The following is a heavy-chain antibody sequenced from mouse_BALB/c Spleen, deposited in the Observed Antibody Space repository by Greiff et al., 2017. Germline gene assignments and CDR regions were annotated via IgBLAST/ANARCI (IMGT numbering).Heavy chain of an antibody. V-gene: IGHV2-9*02. CDR3: AREGYYGSSSWFAD. J-gene: IGHJ3*01. CDR1: GFSLTSYG. CDR2: IWAGGST. D-gene: IGHD1-1*01. Sequence: VKLMESGPGLVAPSQSLSITCTVSGFSLTSYGVHWVRQPPGKGLEWLGVIWAGGSTNYNSALMSRLSISKNNSKSQVFLKKNSLQTDDTAMYYCAREGYYGSSSWFADWGQGTLVTVSA.